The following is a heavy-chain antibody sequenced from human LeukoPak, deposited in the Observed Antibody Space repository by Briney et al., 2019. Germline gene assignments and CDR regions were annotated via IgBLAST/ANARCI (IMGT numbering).Heavy chain of an antibody. J-gene: IGHJ4*02. CDR2: INSKTDGGPT. V-gene: IGHV3-15*01. Sequence: GGSLRLSCAASGFTVSTTHMSWVRQVPGKGLEWIGRINSKTDGGPTVYSAPVKGRFNISRDDSKNTLFLQMNSLETDDTAVYYCATGPLDYWGQGALVTVSS. CDR1: GFTVSTTH. CDR3: ATGPLDY.